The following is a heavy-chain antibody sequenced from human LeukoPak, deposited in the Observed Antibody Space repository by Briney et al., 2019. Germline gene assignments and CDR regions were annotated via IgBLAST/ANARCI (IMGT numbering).Heavy chain of an antibody. Sequence: GGSLRLSCEVSGFTFDNNDMHWVRQAPGKGLEWVGHIKEDGSSQNYADSVKGRFTISRDNAKSSLHLQMNGLRAEDTAMYYCVKDSGWFHFDSWGQGTLVTVSS. D-gene: IGHD6-19*01. J-gene: IGHJ4*02. CDR2: IKEDGSSQ. CDR3: VKDSGWFHFDS. V-gene: IGHV3-7*03. CDR1: GFTFDNND.